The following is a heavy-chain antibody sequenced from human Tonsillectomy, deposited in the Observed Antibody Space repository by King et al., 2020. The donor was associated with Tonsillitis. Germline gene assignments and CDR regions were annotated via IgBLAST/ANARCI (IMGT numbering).Heavy chain of an antibody. D-gene: IGHD1-26*01. CDR1: GFTFSKNW. CDR2: VKQDGNEK. Sequence: VQLVESGGGLVQPGGSLRLSCAASGFTFSKNWMSWVRQAPGKGLEWVANVKQDGNEKHYVDSVKGRFTISRDNAKNSLYLQMNSLKAEDTAIYYCARDVVGDFQHYYYIDVWGKGTTVTVAS. CDR3: ARDVVGDFQHYYYIDV. J-gene: IGHJ6*03. V-gene: IGHV3-7*01.